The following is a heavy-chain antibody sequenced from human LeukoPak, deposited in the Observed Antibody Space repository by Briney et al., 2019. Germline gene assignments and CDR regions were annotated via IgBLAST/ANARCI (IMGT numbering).Heavy chain of an antibody. CDR1: GGTLSSYP. Sequence: ASVKVSCKASGGTLSSYPISWIRQAPGQGLELMGRIIPFVGLTNYAPRFQGRVTITADKDTTTAYMELSGLTPEDTAVYYCARPRSTESGSYNWFDPWGQGTLVTVSS. V-gene: IGHV1-69*02. D-gene: IGHD1-26*01. CDR3: ARPRSTESGSYNWFDP. J-gene: IGHJ5*02. CDR2: IIPFVGLT.